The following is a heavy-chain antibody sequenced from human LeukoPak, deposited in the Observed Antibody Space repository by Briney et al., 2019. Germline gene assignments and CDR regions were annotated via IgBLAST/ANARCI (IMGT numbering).Heavy chain of an antibody. Sequence: GGSLRLSCAASGFSFSSYSVNWVRQAPGKGLEWVAVISYDGSNKYYADSVKGRFTISRDNSKNTLYLQMNSLRAEDTAVYYCARDHYGGNSFDYWGQGTLVTVSS. CDR3: ARDHYGGNSFDY. CDR2: ISYDGSNK. V-gene: IGHV3-30*03. D-gene: IGHD4-23*01. CDR1: GFSFSSYS. J-gene: IGHJ4*02.